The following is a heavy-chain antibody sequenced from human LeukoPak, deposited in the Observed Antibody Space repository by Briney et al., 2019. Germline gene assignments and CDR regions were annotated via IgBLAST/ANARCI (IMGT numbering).Heavy chain of an antibody. CDR3: ASGITGYDRDSFDI. CDR1: GGSISSGGYS. J-gene: IGHJ3*02. D-gene: IGHD5-12*01. CDR2: IYHSGST. Sequence: SQTLSLTCAVSGGSISSGGYSWSWVRQPPGEGLEWVGYIYHSGSTYYNPSLQSRVTISLDRSKNQFSLKLSSMTAADTAVYYCASGITGYDRDSFDIWGQGTMVTVSS. V-gene: IGHV4-30-2*01.